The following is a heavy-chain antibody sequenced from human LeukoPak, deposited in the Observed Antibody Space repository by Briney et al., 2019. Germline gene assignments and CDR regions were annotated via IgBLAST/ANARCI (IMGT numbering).Heavy chain of an antibody. CDR1: GGSFSGYY. V-gene: IGHV4-34*01. D-gene: IGHD5-18*01. CDR2: INHSGST. J-gene: IGHJ4*02. CDR3: ASQDSYTAMVDY. Sequence: SETLSLTCAVYGGSFSGYYWSWICQPPGKGLEWIGEINHSGSTNYNPSLKSRVTISVDTSKNQFSLKLSSVTAADTAVYYCASQDSYTAMVDYWGQGTLVTVSS.